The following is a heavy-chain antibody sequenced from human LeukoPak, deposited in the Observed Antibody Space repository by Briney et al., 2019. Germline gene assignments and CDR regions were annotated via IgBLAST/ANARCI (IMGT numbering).Heavy chain of an antibody. CDR3: AKDAKLGYSGSYYFDY. J-gene: IGHJ4*02. CDR1: GFTFSSYG. V-gene: IGHV3-23*01. Sequence: GRSLRLSCAASGFTFSSYGMSWVRQAPGKGLEWVSAISGSGGSTYYADSVKGRFTISRDNSKNTLYLQMNSLRAEDTAVYYCAKDAKLGYSGSYYFDYWGQGTLVTVSS. D-gene: IGHD1-26*01. CDR2: ISGSGGST.